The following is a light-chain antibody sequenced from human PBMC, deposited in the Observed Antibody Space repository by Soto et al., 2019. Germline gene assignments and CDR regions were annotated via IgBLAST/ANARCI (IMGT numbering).Light chain of an antibody. V-gene: IGLV3-21*04. CDR3: QVWDSGTDNVV. Sequence: SYELTQSPSVSVAPGKTASITCGGNNIGSKSVHWYQQKPGQAPVLVIYSDSDRPSAIPERLSGSNSGKTATRTISRVEAGDEGDCLCQVWDSGTDNVVFGGGPKLTV. CDR2: SDS. CDR1: NIGSKS. J-gene: IGLJ3*02.